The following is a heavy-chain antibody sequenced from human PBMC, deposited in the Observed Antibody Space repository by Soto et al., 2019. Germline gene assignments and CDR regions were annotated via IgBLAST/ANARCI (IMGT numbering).Heavy chain of an antibody. V-gene: IGHV4-31*03. D-gene: IGHD3-22*01. Sequence: LSLTCTVSGGSISSGGYYWSWIRQHPGKGLEWIGYIYYSGSTYYNPSLKSRVTISVDTSKNQFSLKLSSVTAADTAVYYCARADYYDSSGYSRELNYWGQGTLVTVSS. CDR2: IYYSGST. J-gene: IGHJ4*02. CDR1: GGSISSGGYY. CDR3: ARADYYDSSGYSRELNY.